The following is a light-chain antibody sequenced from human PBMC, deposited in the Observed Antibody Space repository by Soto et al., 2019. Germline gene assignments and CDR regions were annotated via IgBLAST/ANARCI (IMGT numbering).Light chain of an antibody. Sequence: EIVMTQSPATLSVSPGERATLSCRASQSISSNLAWYQQKPGQAPRLLIYGASTRATGIPARFSGSGSGTEFTLTISSLQSEDFAVYYCQKYNNWPLTFGGGTKVEIK. CDR3: QKYNNWPLT. CDR2: GAS. J-gene: IGKJ4*01. CDR1: QSISSN. V-gene: IGKV3-15*01.